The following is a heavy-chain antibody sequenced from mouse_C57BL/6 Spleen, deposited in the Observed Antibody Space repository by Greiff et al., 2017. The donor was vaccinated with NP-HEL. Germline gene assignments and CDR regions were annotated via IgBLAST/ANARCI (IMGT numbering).Heavy chain of an antibody. Sequence: QVQLQQPGAELVKPGASVKLSCKASGYTFTSYWMQWVKQRPGQGLEWIGEIDPSDSYTNYNQKFKGKATLTVDTSSSTAYMQLSSLTSEVSAVYYCARGVYGSSYDYWGQGTTLTVSS. CDR1: GYTFTSYW. CDR2: IDPSDSYT. D-gene: IGHD1-1*01. V-gene: IGHV1-50*01. CDR3: ARGVYGSSYDY. J-gene: IGHJ2*01.